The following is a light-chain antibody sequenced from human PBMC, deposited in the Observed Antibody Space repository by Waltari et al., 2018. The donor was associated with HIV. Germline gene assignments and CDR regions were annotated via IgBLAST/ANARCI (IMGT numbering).Light chain of an antibody. V-gene: IGKV3-15*01. J-gene: IGKJ1*01. CDR3: QQYNDWWT. CDR1: QSVSSK. Sequence: EIVMTQSPATLSVSPGERATLSCRASQSVSSKLAWYQHKPGQAPRLLIYGASTRATGIPARFSGSGSGTEFTLTIDSLQSEDFAVYFCQQYNDWWTFGQGTKVEIK. CDR2: GAS.